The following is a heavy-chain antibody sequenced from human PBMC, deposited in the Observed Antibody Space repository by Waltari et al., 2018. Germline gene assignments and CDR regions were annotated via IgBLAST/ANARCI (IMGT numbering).Heavy chain of an antibody. CDR1: GGSISSYY. CDR2: IYTSGST. J-gene: IGHJ6*02. V-gene: IGHV4-4*07. CDR3: ARGFDYYDSSGYYYARGYYYGMDV. Sequence: QVQLQESGPGLVKPSETLSLTCTVSGGSISSYYWSWIRQPAGKGLEWIGRIYTSGSTNYNPSRESRVTMSVDTSKNQVSLKLSSVTAADTAVYYCARGFDYYDSSGYYYARGYYYGMDVWGQGTTVTVSS. D-gene: IGHD3-22*01.